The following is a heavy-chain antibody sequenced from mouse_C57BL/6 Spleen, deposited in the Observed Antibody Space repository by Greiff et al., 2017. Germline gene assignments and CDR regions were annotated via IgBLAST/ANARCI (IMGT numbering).Heavy chain of an antibody. CDR3: ANAYYGSRGDWYFDV. CDR2: INPNNGGT. D-gene: IGHD1-1*01. CDR1: GYTFTDYN. Sequence: EVKLVESGPELVKPGASVKMSCKASGYTFTDYNMHWVKQSHGKSLEWIGYINPNNGGTSYNQKFKGKATLTVNKSSSTAYMELRSLTSEDSAVYYCANAYYGSRGDWYFDVWGTGTTVTVSS. V-gene: IGHV1-22*01. J-gene: IGHJ1*03.